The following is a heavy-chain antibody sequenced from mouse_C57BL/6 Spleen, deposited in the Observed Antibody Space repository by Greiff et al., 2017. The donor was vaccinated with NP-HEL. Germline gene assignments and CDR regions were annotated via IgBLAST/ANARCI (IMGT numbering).Heavy chain of an antibody. D-gene: IGHD2-4*01. Sequence: QVQLQQPGAELVRPGSSVKLSCKASGYTFTSYWMHWVKQRPIQGLEWIGNIDPSDSETHYNQKFKDKATLTVDKSSSTAYMQLSSLTSEDSAVYYCARGDYGEIAYWGQGTLVTVSA. CDR3: ARGDYGEIAY. J-gene: IGHJ3*01. CDR1: GYTFTSYW. V-gene: IGHV1-52*01. CDR2: IDPSDSET.